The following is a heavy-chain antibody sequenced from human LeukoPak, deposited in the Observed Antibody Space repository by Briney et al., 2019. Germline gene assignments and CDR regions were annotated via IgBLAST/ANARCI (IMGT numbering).Heavy chain of an antibody. CDR3: ARHDPVEAHERSGMDA. CDR2: IYPGDSDT. V-gene: IGHV5-51*01. J-gene: IGHJ6*02. Sequence: GESLKISCKASGYSFTAYWIAWVRQMPGKGLEWMGIIYPGDSDTRYSPSFQGQVTILADNSITTAYLQWSSLKASDSAMYFCARHDPVEAHERSGMDAWGQGTTVTVSS. CDR1: GYSFTAYW. D-gene: IGHD6-6*01.